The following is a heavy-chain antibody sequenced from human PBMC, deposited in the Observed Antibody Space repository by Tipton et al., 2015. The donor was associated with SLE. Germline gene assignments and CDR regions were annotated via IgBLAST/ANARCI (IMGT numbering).Heavy chain of an antibody. V-gene: IGHV4-61*02. CDR2: IYSTGST. CDR1: GGSISRGSYF. CDR3: ARAFRDGYNSPTTRFDY. J-gene: IGHJ4*02. Sequence: TLSLTCSVSGGSISRGSYFWSWIRQPAGKGLEWIGRIYSTGSTDYNPSLKTRVTISVDTSKNQFSLRLSSVTAADTAAYYCARAFRDGYNSPTTRFDYWGQGNLVTVAS. D-gene: IGHD5-24*01.